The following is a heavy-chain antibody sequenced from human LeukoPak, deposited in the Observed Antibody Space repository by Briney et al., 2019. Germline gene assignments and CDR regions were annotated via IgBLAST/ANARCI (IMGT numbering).Heavy chain of an antibody. V-gene: IGHV3-66*01. Sequence: PGGSLRLSCTVSGFTVSSNSMSWVRQAPGKGLEWVSFIYSGGNTHYSDSVKGRFTISRDNAKNSLYLQMNSLRAEDTAVYYCARDGYSYGYYYYYMDVWGKGTTVTVSS. J-gene: IGHJ6*03. CDR2: IYSGGNT. CDR3: ARDGYSYGYYYYYMDV. D-gene: IGHD5-18*01. CDR1: GFTVSSNS.